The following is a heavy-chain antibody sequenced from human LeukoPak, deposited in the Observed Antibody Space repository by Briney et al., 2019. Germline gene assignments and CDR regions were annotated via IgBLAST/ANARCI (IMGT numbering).Heavy chain of an antibody. V-gene: IGHV4-4*07. Sequence: NPSETLSLTCTVSGDSISSYYFNWIRQPAGKGLEWLGRIYTSGTTYYNPSLKSRLTMSVDTSKNQFSLKLWSVTAADTALYFCALLGSSALDYWGQGVLVTVSS. D-gene: IGHD3-22*01. CDR2: IYTSGTT. CDR3: ALLGSSALDY. J-gene: IGHJ4*02. CDR1: GDSISSYY.